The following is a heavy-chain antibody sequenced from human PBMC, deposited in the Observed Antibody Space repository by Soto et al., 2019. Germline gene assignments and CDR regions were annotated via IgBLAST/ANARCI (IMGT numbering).Heavy chain of an antibody. D-gene: IGHD2-15*01. J-gene: IGHJ4*02. CDR1: GFTFSSYA. Sequence: GGSLRLSCAASGFTFSSYAMHWVRQAPGKGLEWVAVISYDGSNKYYADSVKGRFTISRDNSKNTLYLQMNSLRAEDAAVYYCARASSVVVPAYWGQGTLVTVSS. V-gene: IGHV3-30-3*01. CDR3: ARASSVVVPAY. CDR2: ISYDGSNK.